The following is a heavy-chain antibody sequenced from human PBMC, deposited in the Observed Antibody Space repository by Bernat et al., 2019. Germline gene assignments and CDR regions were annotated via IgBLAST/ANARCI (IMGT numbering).Heavy chain of an antibody. J-gene: IGHJ4*02. CDR1: GFTFSSYA. V-gene: IGHV3-23*01. CDR3: TKGGGDSGNPFDY. CDR2: IGVSHDTT. D-gene: IGHD3-16*01. Sequence: EVQLLESGGGLVQPGGSLRLSCAASGFTFSSYAMSWFRQAPGKGLEWVSSIGVSHDTTYYADSVEGRLTISSVNSRTALYLQMSSLRADGAAVYYCTKGGGDSGNPFDYWGEGTLVTVSS.